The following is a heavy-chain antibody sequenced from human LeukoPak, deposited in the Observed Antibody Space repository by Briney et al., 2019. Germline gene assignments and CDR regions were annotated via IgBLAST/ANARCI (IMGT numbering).Heavy chain of an antibody. CDR1: GASINNYY. J-gene: IGHJ4*02. CDR3: ARDDRIWRYFDY. Sequence: SSETLSLTCTVSGASINNYYWSWIRQPPGKGLEWIGYIYNSGSATYNPSLKSRVTISVDTSKNQFSLKLTSVTAADTAVYYCARDDRIWRYFDYWGQGTLVTDSS. CDR2: IYNSGSA. D-gene: IGHD3-22*01. V-gene: IGHV4-59*01.